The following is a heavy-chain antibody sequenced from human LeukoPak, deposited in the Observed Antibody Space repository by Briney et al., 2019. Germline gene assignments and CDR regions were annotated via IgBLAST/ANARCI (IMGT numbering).Heavy chain of an antibody. Sequence: SGGSLRLSCAASGFTFSSYAMSWVRQAPGKGLEWVSTVSGSGGDTNYADSVKGRFTISRDNSKNTLYLHMNSLRAEDTAVYYCAKGRGSSTSCYDYWGQGTLVTVSS. CDR2: VSGSGGDT. D-gene: IGHD2-2*01. CDR1: GFTFSSYA. J-gene: IGHJ4*02. V-gene: IGHV3-23*01. CDR3: AKGRGSSTSCYDY.